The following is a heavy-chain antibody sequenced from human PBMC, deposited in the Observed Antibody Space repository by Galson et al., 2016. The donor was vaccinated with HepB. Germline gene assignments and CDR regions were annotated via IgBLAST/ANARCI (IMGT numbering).Heavy chain of an antibody. Sequence: SLRLSCAAYGLPVSNDYMRWVRQAPGKGLKWVSVSYGDGRTYYAESVKGRFTISRDTSKNTLYLQMNSLRAEDTAVYYCARGHVAGNAASDDWGQGTLVIVSS. V-gene: IGHV3-53*01. CDR2: SYGDGRT. D-gene: IGHD6-19*01. J-gene: IGHJ4*02. CDR3: ARGHVAGNAASDD. CDR1: GLPVSNDY.